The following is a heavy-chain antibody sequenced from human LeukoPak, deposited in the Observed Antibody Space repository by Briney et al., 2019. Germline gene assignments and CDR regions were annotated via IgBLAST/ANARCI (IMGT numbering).Heavy chain of an antibody. CDR3: ARLYSGYAYFDY. D-gene: IGHD5-12*01. V-gene: IGHV4-4*07. J-gene: IGHJ4*02. CDR1: GGSISNYY. Sequence: SETLSLTCTVSGGSISNYYWDWIRQPAGKGLQWIGHISTSGSTNYSPSLKSRVTMSIDTSKNQFSLNLSSVTAADTAVYYCARLYSGYAYFDYWGQGTLVTVSS. CDR2: ISTSGST.